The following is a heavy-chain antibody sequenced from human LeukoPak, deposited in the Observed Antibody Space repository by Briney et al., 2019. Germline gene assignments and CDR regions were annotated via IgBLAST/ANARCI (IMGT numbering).Heavy chain of an antibody. J-gene: IGHJ4*02. CDR2: IYYSGST. D-gene: IGHD2-2*03. Sequence: SETLSLTCTVSGGSISSYYWSWIRQPPGKGLVWIGYIYYSGSTNYNPSLKSRVTISVDTSKNQFSLKLSSVTAADTAVYYCARQGDGYCSSTNCLYSFDYWGQGTLVTVSS. CDR1: GGSISSYY. V-gene: IGHV4-59*08. CDR3: ARQGDGYCSSTNCLYSFDY.